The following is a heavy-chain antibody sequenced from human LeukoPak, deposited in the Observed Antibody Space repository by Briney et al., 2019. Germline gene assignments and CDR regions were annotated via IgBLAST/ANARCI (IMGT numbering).Heavy chain of an antibody. CDR3: ARDLVGATRDAFDI. D-gene: IGHD1-26*01. J-gene: IGHJ3*02. CDR2: INTNTGNP. CDR1: GYTLTSYA. Sequence: ASVKVSCKASGYTLTSYAMNWVRQAPGQGLEWMGWINTNTGNPTYAQGFTGRFVFSLDTSVSTAYLQISSLKAEDTAVYYCARDLVGATRDAFDIWGQGTMVTVSS. V-gene: IGHV7-4-1*02.